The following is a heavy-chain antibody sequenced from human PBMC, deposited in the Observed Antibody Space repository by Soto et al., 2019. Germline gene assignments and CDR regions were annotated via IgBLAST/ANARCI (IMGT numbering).Heavy chain of an antibody. CDR1: GFTFSSYE. CDR2: ISSSGSTI. J-gene: IGHJ6*02. D-gene: IGHD3-10*01. V-gene: IGHV3-48*03. CDR3: ARDTVAYIIYYGMDV. Sequence: GGSLRLSCAASGFTFSSYEMNWVRQAPGKGLEWVSYISSSGSTIYYADSVKGRFTISRDNAKNSLYLQMNSLRAEDTAVYYCARDTVAYIIYYGMDVWGQWTTVTVSS.